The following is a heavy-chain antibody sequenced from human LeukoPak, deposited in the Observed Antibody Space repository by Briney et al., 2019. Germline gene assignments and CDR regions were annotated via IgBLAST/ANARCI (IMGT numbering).Heavy chain of an antibody. D-gene: IGHD3-16*02. CDR1: GFTFSSYG. CDR3: ATLMITFGGILANFDY. CDR2: IQYDGSNK. J-gene: IGHJ4*02. V-gene: IGHV3-30*02. Sequence: GGSLRLSCAASGFTFSSYGMHWVRQAPGKGLEWVAFIQYDGSNKYYADSVKGRFTISRDNAKNSLHLQMNNLGAEDTAFYYCATLMITFGGILANFDYWGQGTLVTVSS.